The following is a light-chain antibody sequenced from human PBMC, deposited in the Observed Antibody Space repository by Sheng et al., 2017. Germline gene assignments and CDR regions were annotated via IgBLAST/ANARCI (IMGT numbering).Light chain of an antibody. V-gene: IGKV1-5*03. CDR1: QSISNW. Sequence: DIQMTQSPSTLSASVGDRVTITCRASQSISNWLAWFQQRPGKAPKVLIYKASTLASGVPSRFSGSESGTEFSLTISSLQPDDFATYYCQQYHSYLWTFGPRD. CDR2: KAS. CDR3: QQYHSYLWT. J-gene: IGKJ1*01.